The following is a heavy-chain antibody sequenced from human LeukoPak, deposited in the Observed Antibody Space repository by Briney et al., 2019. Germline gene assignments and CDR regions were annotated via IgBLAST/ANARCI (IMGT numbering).Heavy chain of an antibody. Sequence: PSETLSLTCTVSGGSISSSSYYWGWIRQPPGKGLEWIGSIYYSGSTYYNPSLKSRVTISVDTSKNQFSLKLSSVTAADTAVYYCASSYSSSWYRGFYFDYWGQGTLVTVSS. CDR1: GGSISSSSYY. CDR3: ASSYSSSWYRGFYFDY. V-gene: IGHV4-39*07. CDR2: IYYSGST. J-gene: IGHJ4*02. D-gene: IGHD6-13*01.